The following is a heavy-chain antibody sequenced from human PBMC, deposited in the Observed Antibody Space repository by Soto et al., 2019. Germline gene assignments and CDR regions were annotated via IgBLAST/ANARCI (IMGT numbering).Heavy chain of an antibody. CDR3: ARVNGDYVAYYFDY. CDR2: IYHSGST. D-gene: IGHD4-17*01. CDR1: GGSISSGGYS. Sequence: QLQLQESGSGLVKPSQTLSLTCAVSGGSISSGGYSWSWIRQPPGKGLEWIGYIYHSGSTYYNPSLKSRVTISVDRSKNHFSLNLSSVTAADTAVYYCARVNGDYVAYYFDYWGQGTLVTVSS. V-gene: IGHV4-30-2*01. J-gene: IGHJ4*02.